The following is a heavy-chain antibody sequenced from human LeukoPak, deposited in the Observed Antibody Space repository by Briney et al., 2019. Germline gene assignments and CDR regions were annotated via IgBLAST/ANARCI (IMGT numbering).Heavy chain of an antibody. Sequence: GASVKVSCKASGYTFTGYYMHWVRQAPGQGLEWMGWINPNSGGTNYAQKFQGRVTMTRDTSISTAYMELSRLRSDDTAVYYCARGALNYYDSSGYYPYYFDYWGQGTLVTVSS. CDR1: GYTFTGYY. V-gene: IGHV1-2*02. J-gene: IGHJ4*02. D-gene: IGHD3-22*01. CDR3: ARGALNYYDSSGYYPYYFDY. CDR2: INPNSGGT.